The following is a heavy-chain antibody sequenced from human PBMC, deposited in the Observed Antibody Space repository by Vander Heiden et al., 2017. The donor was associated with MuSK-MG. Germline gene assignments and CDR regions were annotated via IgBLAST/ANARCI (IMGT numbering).Heavy chain of an antibody. CDR1: GYSISSGYY. J-gene: IGHJ4*02. CDR3: ARNYDYVWGSLDY. V-gene: IGHV4-38-2*01. CDR2: MYHSGST. D-gene: IGHD3-16*01. Sequence: QVQLQESGPGLVKSSETLSLTCAVSGYSISSGYYWGWIRQPPGKGLEWIGSMYHSGSTYYNPSLKSRVTISVDTSKNQFSLKLSSVTAADTAVYDCARNYDYVWGSLDYWGQGTLVTVSS.